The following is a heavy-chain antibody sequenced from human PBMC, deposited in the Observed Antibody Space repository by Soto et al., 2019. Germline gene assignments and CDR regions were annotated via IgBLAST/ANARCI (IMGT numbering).Heavy chain of an antibody. CDR1: GGSISSYY. CDR2: IYYSGST. J-gene: IGHJ4*02. Sequence: SETLSLTCTVSGGSISSYYWSWIRQPPGKGLEWIGYIYYSGSTNYNPSPKSLVTISVDTSKNQFSLKLSSVTAADTAVYYCARQAGYCTNGVCYDFFFDYWGQGTLVTVSS. CDR3: ARQAGYCTNGVCYDFFFDY. V-gene: IGHV4-59*08. D-gene: IGHD2-8*01.